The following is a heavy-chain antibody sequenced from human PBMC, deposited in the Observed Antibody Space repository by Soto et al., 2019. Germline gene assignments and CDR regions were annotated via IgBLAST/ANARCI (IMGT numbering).Heavy chain of an antibody. CDR1: GFTFSSYW. V-gene: IGHV3-74*01. J-gene: IGHJ4*02. D-gene: IGHD4-17*01. CDR3: AREHYGDYVGPDY. Sequence: GGSLRLSCAASGFTFSSYWMHWVRQAPGKGLVWVSRINSDGSSTSYADSVKGRFTISRDNAKNTLYLQMNSLRAEDTAVYYCAREHYGDYVGPDYWGQGTLVTVSS. CDR2: INSDGSST.